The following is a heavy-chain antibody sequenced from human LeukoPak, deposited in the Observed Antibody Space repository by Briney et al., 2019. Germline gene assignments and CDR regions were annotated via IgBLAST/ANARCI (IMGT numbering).Heavy chain of an antibody. CDR1: GFTFDDYG. J-gene: IGHJ4*02. V-gene: IGHV3-20*04. Sequence: PGGSLRLSCAASGFTFDDYGMSWVRQAPGKGLEWVSGINWNGASTGYADSVKGRFTISRDNAKNSLYLQMNSLRAEDTAVYYCARERVVAAAVPFDYWGQGTLVTVPS. CDR2: INWNGAST. CDR3: ARERVVAAAVPFDY. D-gene: IGHD6-13*01.